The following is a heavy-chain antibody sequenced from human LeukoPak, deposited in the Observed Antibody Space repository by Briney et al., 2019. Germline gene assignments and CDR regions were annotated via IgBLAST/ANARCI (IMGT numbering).Heavy chain of an antibody. CDR1: GFTFSSYS. J-gene: IGHJ4*02. Sequence: PGGSLRLSCAASGFTFSSYSMNWVRQAPGKGLEWVSSISSSSSYIYCADSVKGRFTISRDNSKNTLYLQMNSLRAEDTAVYYCAKNLDGYNSVGSDYWGQGTLVTVSS. V-gene: IGHV3-21*04. CDR3: AKNLDGYNSVGSDY. CDR2: ISSSSSYI. D-gene: IGHD5-24*01.